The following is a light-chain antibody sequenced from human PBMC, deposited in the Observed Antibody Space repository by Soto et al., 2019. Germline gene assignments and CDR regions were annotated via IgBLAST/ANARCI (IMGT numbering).Light chain of an antibody. Sequence: EIVMTQSPATLSVSPGERATRSCRASQSVRSNLAWYQQKPGQAPRLLIYGASTRATGIPARFSGSGSGTEFTLTIRSLQSEDFAVYYCQQYNNWPPWTFGQGTKVEIK. CDR2: GAS. CDR3: QQYNNWPPWT. CDR1: QSVRSN. V-gene: IGKV3-15*01. J-gene: IGKJ1*01.